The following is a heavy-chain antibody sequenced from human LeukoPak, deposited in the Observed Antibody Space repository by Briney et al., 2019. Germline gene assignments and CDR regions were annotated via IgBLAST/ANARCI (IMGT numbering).Heavy chain of an antibody. D-gene: IGHD1-26*01. Sequence: GGSLRLSCAASGFTLSSYVMHWVRQAPGKGLEWVAFIRYDGSNKYYADSVKGRFTISRDNSKNTLYLHVNSLRPEDTAVYYCARGLGSGSYYRYFDYWGQGTLVTVSS. J-gene: IGHJ4*02. V-gene: IGHV3-30*02. CDR3: ARGLGSGSYYRYFDY. CDR2: IRYDGSNK. CDR1: GFTLSSYV.